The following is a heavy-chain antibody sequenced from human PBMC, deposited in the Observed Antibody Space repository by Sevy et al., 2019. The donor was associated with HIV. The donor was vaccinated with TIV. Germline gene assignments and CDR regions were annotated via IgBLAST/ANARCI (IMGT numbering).Heavy chain of an antibody. CDR3: ARDLESGGWAFDD. Sequence: GGSLRLSCAASGFTFSSYAMHWVRQAPGKGLEWVAVISYDGSNKYYADSVKGRFTISRDNSKNTLYLQMNSLRAEDTAVYYCARDLESGGWAFDDWGQGTLVTVSS. D-gene: IGHD3-3*01. J-gene: IGHJ4*02. CDR1: GFTFSSYA. CDR2: ISYDGSNK. V-gene: IGHV3-30-3*01.